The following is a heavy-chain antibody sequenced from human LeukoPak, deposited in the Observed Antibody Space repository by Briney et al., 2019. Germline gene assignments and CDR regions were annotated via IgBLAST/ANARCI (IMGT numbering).Heavy chain of an antibody. CDR1: GFTFSSYA. D-gene: IGHD2-2*01. CDR3: AKGVVVVPAAIDY. CDR2: ISGSGGSA. V-gene: IGHV3-23*01. J-gene: IGHJ4*02. Sequence: PGGSLRLSCAASGFTFSSYAMSWVRQAPGKGLEWVSAISGSGGSAYYADSVKGRFTISRDNSKNTLYLQMNSLRAEDTAVYYCAKGVVVVPAAIDYWGQGTPVTVSS.